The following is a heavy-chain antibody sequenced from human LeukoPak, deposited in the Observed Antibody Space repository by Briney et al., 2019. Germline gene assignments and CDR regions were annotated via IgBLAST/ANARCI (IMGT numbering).Heavy chain of an antibody. V-gene: IGHV3-73*01. D-gene: IGHD4-17*01. CDR2: IRSKANSYAT. J-gene: IGHJ1*01. CDR3: TTILGYGDYFRLTTEYFQH. CDR1: GFTFSGSA. Sequence: GGSLRLSCAASGFTFSGSAMHWVRQASGKGLEWVGRIRSKANSYATAYAASVKGRFTIFRDDSKNTAYLQMNSLKTEDTAVYYCTTILGYGDYFRLTTEYFQHWGQGTLVTVSS.